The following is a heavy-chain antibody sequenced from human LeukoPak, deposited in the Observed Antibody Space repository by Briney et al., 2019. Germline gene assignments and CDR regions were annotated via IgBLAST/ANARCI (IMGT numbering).Heavy chain of an antibody. CDR1: GGSFSGYY. V-gene: IGHV4-34*01. Sequence: KASETLSLTCAVYGGSFSGYYWSWIRQPPGKGLEWIGEINHSGSTNYNPSLKSRVTISVDTSKNQFSLKLSSVTAADTAVYYCASVDDEGYSDSWGQGTLVTVSS. D-gene: IGHD3-22*01. CDR3: ASVDDEGYSDS. CDR2: INHSGST. J-gene: IGHJ4*02.